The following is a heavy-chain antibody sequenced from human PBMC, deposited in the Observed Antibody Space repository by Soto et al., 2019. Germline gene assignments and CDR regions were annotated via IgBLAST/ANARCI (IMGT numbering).Heavy chain of an antibody. V-gene: IGHV3-53*05. CDR3: ARDGCQFVDYCDGMDV. CDR1: GFTVSGNY. J-gene: IGHJ6*02. CDR2: IYSDGST. Sequence: GGSLRLSCAASGFTVSGNYMSWVRQAPGKGLEWVSLIYSDGSTYYADSVKGRFTISRDNSKTTLYLQMNSLRAEDTAVYYCARDGCQFVDYCDGMDVLGQRTTVTVS. D-gene: IGHD2-15*01.